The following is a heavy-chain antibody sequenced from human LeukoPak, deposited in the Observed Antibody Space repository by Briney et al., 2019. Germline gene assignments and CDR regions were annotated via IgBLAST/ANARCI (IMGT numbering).Heavy chain of an antibody. CDR2: INPNSGVT. V-gene: IGHV1-2*02. Sequence: ASVKVSCKASGYTFTAYYMHWVRQAPGQGLKWMGWINPNSGVTKYAQKFQGRVTMTRDTSISTAYMELSRLISGDTAVYYCAKMAIAAAVEGDSWFDPWGQGTLVTVSS. CDR1: GYTFTAYY. D-gene: IGHD6-13*01. CDR3: AKMAIAAAVEGDSWFDP. J-gene: IGHJ5*02.